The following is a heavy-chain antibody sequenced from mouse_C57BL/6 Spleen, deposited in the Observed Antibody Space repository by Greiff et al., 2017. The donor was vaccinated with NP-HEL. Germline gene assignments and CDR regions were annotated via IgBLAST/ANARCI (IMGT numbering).Heavy chain of an antibody. V-gene: IGHV1-52*01. J-gene: IGHJ2*01. CDR1: GYTFTSYW. CDR2: IDPSDSET. Sequence: QVRLQQPGAELVRPGSSVKLSCKASGYTFTSYWMHWVKQRPIQGLEWIGNIDPSDSETHYNQKFKDKATLTVDKSSSTAYMQLSSLTSEDSAVYYCARGRITTVVVDFDYWGQGTTLTVSS. D-gene: IGHD1-1*01. CDR3: ARGRITTVVVDFDY.